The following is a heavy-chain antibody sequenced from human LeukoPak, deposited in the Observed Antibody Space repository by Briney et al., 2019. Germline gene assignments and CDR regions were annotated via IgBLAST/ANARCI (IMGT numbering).Heavy chain of an antibody. CDR3: ARVPTYYYDSSDIFDY. CDR1: GGSISSYY. D-gene: IGHD3-22*01. Sequence: SETLSLTCTVSGGSISSYYWSWIRQPPGKGLEWIGEINHSGSTNYNPSLKSRVTISVDTSKNQFSLKLSSVTAADTAVYYCARVPTYYYDSSDIFDYWGQGTLVTVSS. V-gene: IGHV4-34*01. J-gene: IGHJ4*02. CDR2: INHSGST.